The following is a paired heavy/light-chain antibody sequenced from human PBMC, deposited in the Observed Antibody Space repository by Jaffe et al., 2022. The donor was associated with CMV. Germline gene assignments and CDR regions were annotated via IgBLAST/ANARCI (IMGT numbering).Light chain of an antibody. CDR2: WAS. CDR1: QSVLYSSNNKNY. V-gene: IGKV4-1*01. J-gene: IGKJ4*01. CDR3: QQYYSTPALT. Sequence: DIVMTQSPDSLAVSLGERATINCKSSQSVLYSSNNKNYLAWYQQKPGQPPKLLIYWASTRESGVPDRFSGSGSGTDFTLTISSLQAEDVAVYYCQQYYSTPALTFGGGTKVEIK.
Heavy chain of an antibody. CDR1: GGTFSSYA. V-gene: IGHV1-69*01. CDR2: IIPIFGTA. J-gene: IGHJ3*02. Sequence: QVQLVQSGAEVKKPGSSVKVSCKASGGTFSSYAISWVRQAPGQGLEWMGGIIPIFGTANYAQKFQGRVTITADESTSTAYMELSSLRSEDTAVYYCARDSGFGGFGELFGHGAFDIWGQGTMVTVSS. D-gene: IGHD3-10*01. CDR3: ARDSGFGGFGELFGHGAFDI.